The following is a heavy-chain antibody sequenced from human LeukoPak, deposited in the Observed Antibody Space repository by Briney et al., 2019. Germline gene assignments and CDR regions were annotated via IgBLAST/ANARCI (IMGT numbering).Heavy chain of an antibody. CDR2: INPSGGST. CDR3: ARGVPSGVDYFDY. J-gene: IGHJ4*02. D-gene: IGHD3-3*01. V-gene: IGHV1-46*01. Sequence: ASVKVSCKASGYTFTNFPMHWVRQAPGQGLEWMGKINPSGGSTNYAQKFQGRVTITADESTSTAYMELSSLRSEDTAVYYCARGVPSGVDYFDYWGQGTLVTVSS. CDR1: GYTFTNFP.